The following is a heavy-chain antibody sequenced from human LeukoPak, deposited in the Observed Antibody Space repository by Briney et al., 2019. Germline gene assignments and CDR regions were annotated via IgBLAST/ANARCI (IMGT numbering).Heavy chain of an antibody. CDR3: ARDYFDPGNYTPLGY. J-gene: IGHJ4*02. CDR2: INPNSGDT. CDR1: GYTFTAYY. D-gene: IGHD1-7*01. Sequence: GGSVKVSCKASGYTFTAYYVHWVRQAPGQGLEWMGWINPNSGDTSSAQKFQGRVTMTRDTSISTVYMELSSLRSDDTAVYYCARDYFDPGNYTPLGYWGQGTLVTVSS. V-gene: IGHV1-2*02.